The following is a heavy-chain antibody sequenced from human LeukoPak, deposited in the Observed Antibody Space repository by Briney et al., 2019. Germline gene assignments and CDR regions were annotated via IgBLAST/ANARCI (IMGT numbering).Heavy chain of an antibody. CDR3: ARSGNTGRNWYFDL. CDR1: GFTFSTYA. V-gene: IGHV3-23*01. Sequence: GGSLRLSCAASGFTFSTYAMSWVRQAPGKGLEWVSAISGSAGSTNYADSVKGRFTISRDNFKNTLYLQMNSLRAEDTAVYYCARSGNTGRNWYFDLWGRGTLVTVSS. CDR2: ISGSAGST. J-gene: IGHJ2*01. D-gene: IGHD3-10*01.